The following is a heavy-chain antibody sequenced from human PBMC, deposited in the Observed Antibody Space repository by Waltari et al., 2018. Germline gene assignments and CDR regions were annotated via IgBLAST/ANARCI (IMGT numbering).Heavy chain of an antibody. J-gene: IGHJ4*02. D-gene: IGHD6-13*01. Sequence: EVQLVESGGDLVQPGGSLRLSCTASGFIFSSYWMHWVRQAPGKGLVSVAHINVDGSSTNYADSVKGRFTNSRDNARNTLCLQMNSLRAEDTAIYYCVLYSSSFLGDCWGQGTLVTVSS. CDR2: INVDGSST. V-gene: IGHV3-74*01. CDR3: VLYSSSFLGDC. CDR1: GFIFSSYW.